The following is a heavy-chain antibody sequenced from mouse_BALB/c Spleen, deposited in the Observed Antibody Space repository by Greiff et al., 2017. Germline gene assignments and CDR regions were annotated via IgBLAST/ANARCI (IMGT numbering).Heavy chain of an antibody. D-gene: IGHD1-1*01. Sequence: VQLKESGAELVKPGASVKLSCTASGFNIKDTYMHWVKQRPEQGLEWIGRIDPANGNTKYDPKFQGKATITADTSSNTAYLQLSSLTSEDTAVYYCAPIYYYGSGAMDYWGQGTSVTVSS. CDR3: APIYYYGSGAMDY. V-gene: IGHV14-3*02. CDR1: GFNIKDTY. J-gene: IGHJ4*01. CDR2: IDPANGNT.